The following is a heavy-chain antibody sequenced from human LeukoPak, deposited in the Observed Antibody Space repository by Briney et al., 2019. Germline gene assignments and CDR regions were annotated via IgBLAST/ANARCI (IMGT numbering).Heavy chain of an antibody. D-gene: IGHD2-21*02. CDR2: INPSGGST. CDR3: ARDGDNCGGDCYTFDY. CDR1: GYTFTSYY. V-gene: IGHV1-46*01. J-gene: IGHJ4*02. Sequence: ASVKVSCKASGYTFTSYYMHWVRQAPGQGLEWMGIINPSGGSTSYAQKFQGRVTMTRDTSTSTVYMELSSLRSEDTAVYYCARDGDNCGGDCYTFDYWGQGTLVTVSS.